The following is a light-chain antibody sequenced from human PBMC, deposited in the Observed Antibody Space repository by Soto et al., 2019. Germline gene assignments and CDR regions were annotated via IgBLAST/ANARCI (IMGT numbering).Light chain of an antibody. CDR1: QSITNNY. CDR3: QIYGSSPPIT. CDR2: VAS. V-gene: IGKV3-20*01. Sequence: EIVLTQSPGTLSLSPGERATLSCRASQSITNNYLAWYQQKPAQAPRLLIYVASSRAAGIPDRFSGSGSGTDFSLTISRLELEDFAVYYCQIYGSSPPITFGQGTRLEIK. J-gene: IGKJ5*01.